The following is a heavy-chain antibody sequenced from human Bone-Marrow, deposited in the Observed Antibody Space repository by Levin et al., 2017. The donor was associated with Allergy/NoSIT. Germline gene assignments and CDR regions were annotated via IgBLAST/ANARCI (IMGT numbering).Heavy chain of an antibody. CDR3: TREEGKYYYGSGSYYKTPLRILYYMDV. D-gene: IGHD3-10*01. V-gene: IGHV3-49*04. Sequence: GESLKISCTASGFTFGDYAMSWVRQAPGKGLEWVGFIRSKAYGGTTEYAASVKGRFTISRDDSKSIAYLQMNSLKTEDTAVYYCTREEGKYYYGSGSYYKTPLRILYYMDVWGKGTTVTVSS. CDR2: IRSKAYGGTT. CDR1: GFTFGDYA. J-gene: IGHJ6*03.